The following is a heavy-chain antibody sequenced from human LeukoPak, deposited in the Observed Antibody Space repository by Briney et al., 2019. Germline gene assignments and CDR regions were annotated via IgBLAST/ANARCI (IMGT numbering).Heavy chain of an antibody. Sequence: GGSLRLSCAASGFTFRGYAMHWVRQAPGKGLEYVSGISSNGGSTYYANSVKGRFTISRDNSKNTLYLQMGSLRAEDMAVYYCARQDYGPFDYWGQGTLVTVSS. CDR2: ISSNGGST. D-gene: IGHD4/OR15-4a*01. CDR3: ARQDYGPFDY. CDR1: GFTFRGYA. J-gene: IGHJ4*02. V-gene: IGHV3-64*01.